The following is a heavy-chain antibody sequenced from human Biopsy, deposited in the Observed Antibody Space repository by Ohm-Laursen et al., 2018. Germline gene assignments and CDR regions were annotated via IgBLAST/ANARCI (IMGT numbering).Heavy chain of an antibody. V-gene: IGHV3-33*01. J-gene: IGHJ4*02. CDR3: ARDAEEFDSSGPRFDY. Sequence: SLRLSCSASGFTFSRHGMHWVRQAPGMGLEWVAVIWSDGNNKYYADSVKGRFTISRDTSRNTLYMQMNSLRVEDTALYYCARDAEEFDSSGPRFDYWGQGTLVTVSS. CDR2: IWSDGNNK. D-gene: IGHD3-22*01. CDR1: GFTFSRHG.